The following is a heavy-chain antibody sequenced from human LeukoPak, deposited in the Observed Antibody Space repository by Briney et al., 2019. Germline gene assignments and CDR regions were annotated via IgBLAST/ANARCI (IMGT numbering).Heavy chain of an antibody. CDR3: ARGSEGSSLNWFDP. V-gene: IGHV3-21*01. J-gene: IGHJ5*02. CDR1: KFTFSSYS. Sequence: GGSLRLSCAASKFTFSSYSMNWVRQAPGKGLEWVSGISSSSAYIYYADSVKGRFTISRDNAKNSLYLQMTTLRAEDTAVYYCARGSEGSSLNWFDPWGQGTLVTVSS. CDR2: ISSSSAYI. D-gene: IGHD6-6*01.